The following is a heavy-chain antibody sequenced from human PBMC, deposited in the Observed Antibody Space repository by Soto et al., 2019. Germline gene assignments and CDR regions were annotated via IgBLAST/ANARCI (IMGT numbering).Heavy chain of an antibody. CDR1: GFTFSSDW. V-gene: IGHV3-74*01. Sequence: QPGGSLRLSCAASGFTFSSDWMHWVRQAPGKGLVWVSRINSDGSSTSYADSVKGRFTISRDNAKNTLFLQMNSLRAEDTAVYYCARTLVDYYDSSGYPRFDYWGQGALVTVSS. J-gene: IGHJ4*02. CDR3: ARTLVDYYDSSGYPRFDY. CDR2: INSDGSST. D-gene: IGHD3-22*01.